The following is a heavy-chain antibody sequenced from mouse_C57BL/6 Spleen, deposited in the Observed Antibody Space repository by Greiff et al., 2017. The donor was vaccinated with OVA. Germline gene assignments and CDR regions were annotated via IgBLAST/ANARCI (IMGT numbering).Heavy chain of an antibody. CDR2: IYPGSGNT. CDR3: ARNAVERGFDY. V-gene: IGHV1-76*01. D-gene: IGHD1-1*01. Sequence: VQLQQSGAELVRPGASVKLSCKASGYTFTDYYINWVKQRPGQGLEWIARIYPGSGNTYYNEKFKGKATLTAEKSSSTAYMQLSSLTSEDSAVYFCARNAVERGFDYWGQGTTLTVSS. J-gene: IGHJ2*01. CDR1: GYTFTDYY.